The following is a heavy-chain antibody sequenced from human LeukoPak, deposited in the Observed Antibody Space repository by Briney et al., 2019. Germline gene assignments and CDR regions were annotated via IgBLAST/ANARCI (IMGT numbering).Heavy chain of an antibody. D-gene: IGHD5-18*01. J-gene: IGHJ6*02. Sequence: PGGSLTLSCLASGFPVNSTYMNWVRQPPRKGLEWGSVIHSGGSTYHAESVNGRFTNYRNTSKKMLYLKMNSLRHEDPAPYYCARDKKRNSYGHNYYGMDVWGQGTTVTVSS. V-gene: IGHV3-66*02. CDR2: IHSGGST. CDR1: GFPVNSTY. CDR3: ARDKKRNSYGHNYYGMDV.